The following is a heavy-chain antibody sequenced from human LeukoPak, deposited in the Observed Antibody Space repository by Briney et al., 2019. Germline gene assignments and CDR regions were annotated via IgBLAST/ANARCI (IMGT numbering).Heavy chain of an antibody. V-gene: IGHV3-23*01. D-gene: IGHD1-14*01. J-gene: IGHJ4*02. CDR2: ISSGGGDT. CDR1: GFTFSSSA. Sequence: PGGSLRLSCAASGFTFSSSAMSWVRQTPGKGLEWVSGISSGGGDTRYADSVKGRSTISRDNSKNMMYLQMNSLRAEDTAIYYCAKKSSGLNPFDYWGQGTLVTVSS. CDR3: AKKSSGLNPFDY.